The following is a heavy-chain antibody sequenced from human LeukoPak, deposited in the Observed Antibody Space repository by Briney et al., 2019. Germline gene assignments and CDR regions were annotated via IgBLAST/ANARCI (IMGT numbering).Heavy chain of an antibody. V-gene: IGHV2-70*04. CDR3: ALSLNNAAYFDY. CDR2: IDWDDDE. J-gene: IGHJ4*02. D-gene: IGHD1/OR15-1a*01. CDR1: GFSLTTHAMR. Sequence: ESGPALVKPTQTLTLTCTFSGFSLTTHAMRVSWIRQPPGKALEWLARIDWDDDEFYSRPLKTRLTISKDTSKNQVVLTMTKMDPVDTATYYCALSLNNAAYFDYWGQGTLVTVSS.